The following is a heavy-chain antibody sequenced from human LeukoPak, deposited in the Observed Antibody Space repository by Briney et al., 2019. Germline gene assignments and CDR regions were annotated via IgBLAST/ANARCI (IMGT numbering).Heavy chain of an antibody. CDR2: VSGSGGST. CDR3: ARVYSLGFWSGYYVG. J-gene: IGHJ4*02. D-gene: IGHD3-3*01. V-gene: IGHV3-23*01. CDR1: GFTFTSYG. Sequence: GGSLRLSCAASGFTFTSYGMSWVRQAPGKGLDWVSAVSGSGGSTNYADSVTGRFTISRDNAKNSLYLQMNSLRAEDTAIYYCARVYSLGFWSGYYVGWGQGNLVTVSS.